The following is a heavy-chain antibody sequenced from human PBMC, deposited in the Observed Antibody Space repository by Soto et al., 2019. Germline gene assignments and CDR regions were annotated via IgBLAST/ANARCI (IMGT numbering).Heavy chain of an antibody. CDR3: ARVLGISYGGKNWFDP. D-gene: IGHD2-8*01. Sequence: SETLSLTCTVSGGSISSYYWSWIRQPAGKGLEWIGRIYTSGSTNYNPSLKSRVTMSVDTSKNQFSLKLSSVTAADTAVYYCARVLGISYGGKNWFDPWGQGTLVTVSS. CDR1: GGSISSYY. J-gene: IGHJ5*02. CDR2: IYTSGST. V-gene: IGHV4-4*07.